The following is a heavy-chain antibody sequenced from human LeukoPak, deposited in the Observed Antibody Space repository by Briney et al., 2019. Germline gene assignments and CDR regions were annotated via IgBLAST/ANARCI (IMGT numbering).Heavy chain of an antibody. V-gene: IGHV4-59*01. CDR3: ARELVATRQDWFDP. J-gene: IGHJ5*02. CDR2: IYYSGST. Sequence: AETLSLTGTVSGGSISSYYWNWVRQPPGKGLEWIGSIYYSGSTNYNPFLKSRVTISVDTSKNQFSLKLSSVTAADTAVYYCARELVATRQDWFDPWGQGTLVTVSS. CDR1: GGSISSYY.